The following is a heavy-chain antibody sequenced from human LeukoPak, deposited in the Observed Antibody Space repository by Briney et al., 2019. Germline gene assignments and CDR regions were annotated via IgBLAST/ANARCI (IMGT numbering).Heavy chain of an antibody. Sequence: PGGSLRLSCAASGFTFSSYAMSWVRQAPGKGLEGVSAISGSGGSAYYADSVKGRFTTSRDNSKNTLYLQMSSLRAEDTAVYYCAGQYYYGSGSPKRRDYFDSWGQGTLVTVSS. CDR1: GFTFSSYA. J-gene: IGHJ4*02. CDR3: AGQYYYGSGSPKRRDYFDS. CDR2: ISGSGGSA. D-gene: IGHD3-10*01. V-gene: IGHV3-23*01.